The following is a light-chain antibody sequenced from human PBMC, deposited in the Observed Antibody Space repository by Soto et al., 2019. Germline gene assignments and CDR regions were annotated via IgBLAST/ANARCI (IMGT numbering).Light chain of an antibody. CDR3: QQYSGYPCT. V-gene: IGKV1-5*01. Sequence: DIQMTQSPATLSASAGDRVTITCRASQSISSWLAWYQQKPGNAPNILIYDGSTLESGVPSRFSGSGSGTDFTLTISRLQPEDFATYYCQQYSGYPCTFGRGTKVEIK. CDR2: DGS. J-gene: IGKJ4*01. CDR1: QSISSW.